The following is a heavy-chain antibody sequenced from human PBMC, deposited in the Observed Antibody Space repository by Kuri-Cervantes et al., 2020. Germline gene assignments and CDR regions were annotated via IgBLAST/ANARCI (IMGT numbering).Heavy chain of an antibody. CDR1: GFTVSSNY. CDR3: ARVLSRSGGFDY. D-gene: IGHD1-26*01. Sequence: GESLKISCAASGFTVSSNYMSWVRQAPGKGLEWVSVIYSGGSTYYADSVKGRFTISRDNAKNSLYLQMNSLRAEDTAVYYCARVLSRSGGFDYWGREPWSPSPQ. J-gene: IGHJ4*02. V-gene: IGHV3-53*01. CDR2: IYSGGST.